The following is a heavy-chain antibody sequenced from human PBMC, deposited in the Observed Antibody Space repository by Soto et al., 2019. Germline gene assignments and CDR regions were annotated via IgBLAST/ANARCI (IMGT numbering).Heavy chain of an antibody. CDR1: GFTFSSYA. CDR2: ISGSGGST. CDR3: AKDLYQLLYPPCCAFDI. J-gene: IGHJ3*02. Sequence: EVQLLESGGGLVQPGGSLRLSCAASGFTFSSYAMSWVRQAPGKGLEWVSAISGSGGSTYYADSVKGRFTISRDNSKNTLYLQMNSLRAEDTAVYYCAKDLYQLLYPPCCAFDIWGQGTMVTVSS. D-gene: IGHD2-2*02. V-gene: IGHV3-23*01.